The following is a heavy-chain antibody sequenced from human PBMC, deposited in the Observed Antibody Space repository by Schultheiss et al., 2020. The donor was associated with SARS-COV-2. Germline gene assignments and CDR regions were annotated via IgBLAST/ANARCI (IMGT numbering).Heavy chain of an antibody. Sequence: ASVKVSCKASGYTFTSYDINWVRQATGQGLEWMGRINPNSGGTNYAQKFQGRVTMTRDTSISTAYMELSRLRSDDTAVYYCARGGTRHYYYYGMDVWGQGTTVTVSS. CDR3: ARGGTRHYYYYGMDV. J-gene: IGHJ6*02. V-gene: IGHV1-2*06. CDR2: INPNSGGT. CDR1: GYTFTSYD. D-gene: IGHD1/OR15-1a*01.